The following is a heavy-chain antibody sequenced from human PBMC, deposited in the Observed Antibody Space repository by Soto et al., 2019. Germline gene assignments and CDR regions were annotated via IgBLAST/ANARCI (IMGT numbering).Heavy chain of an antibody. V-gene: IGHV3-23*01. D-gene: IGHD2-2*01. J-gene: IGHJ6*02. CDR3: AKYCSSTSCLVVHGMDV. CDR1: GFTFSSYA. CDR2: ISGSGGTT. Sequence: EVQLLESGGGLVQPGGSLRLSCAASGFTFSSYAMSWVRQAPGKGLEWVSAISGSGGTTYYTDSVKGRFTVSRDNSENPLYLQMKSLRVEDTAVYYCAKYCSSTSCLVVHGMDVWGQGTTVTVSS.